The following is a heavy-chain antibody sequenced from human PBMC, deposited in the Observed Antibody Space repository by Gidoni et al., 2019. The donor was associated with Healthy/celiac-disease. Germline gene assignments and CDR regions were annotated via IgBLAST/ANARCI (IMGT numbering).Heavy chain of an antibody. V-gene: IGHV4-4*02. CDR2: IYHSGRT. J-gene: IGHJ3*02. Sequence: QVQLQESGQGLVKPSGTLSLTCAVSGGSISSSNWWSWVRQPPGKGLEWIGEIYHSGRTNYNPSLKSRVTISVDKSKNQFSLKLSSVTAADTAVYYCAGPGSYTVPPQRAFDIWGQGTMVTVSS. CDR1: GGSISSSNW. CDR3: AGPGSYTVPPQRAFDI. D-gene: IGHD2-2*02.